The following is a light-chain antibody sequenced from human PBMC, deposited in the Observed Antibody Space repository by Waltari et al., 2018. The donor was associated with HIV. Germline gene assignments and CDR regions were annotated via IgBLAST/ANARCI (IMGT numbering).Light chain of an antibody. J-gene: IGKJ1*01. V-gene: IGKV2-28*01. CDR1: QSLLHSDGYNS. Sequence: DIVMTQSPLSLPLPPGEPASISCRSSQSLLHSDGYNSLDWYLQKPGQSPQLLLYSGSNRASGVPDRFSGSGSGTEFTLKISRVEAEDVGVYYCMQALQTPRTFGQGTKVEIK. CDR3: MQALQTPRT. CDR2: SGS.